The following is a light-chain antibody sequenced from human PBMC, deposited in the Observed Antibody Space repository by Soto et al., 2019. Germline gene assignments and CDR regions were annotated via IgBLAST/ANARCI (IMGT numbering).Light chain of an antibody. CDR2: DAS. CDR3: QQST. J-gene: IGKJ4*01. CDR1: QSVSSY. Sequence: EIVLTQSPATLSLSPGERATLSCRASQSVSSYLAWYQQKPGQAPRLLIYDASNRATGIPARFSGSGSGTDFTLTISSLEPEDFVVYYCQQSTFGGGTKVEIK. V-gene: IGKV3-11*01.